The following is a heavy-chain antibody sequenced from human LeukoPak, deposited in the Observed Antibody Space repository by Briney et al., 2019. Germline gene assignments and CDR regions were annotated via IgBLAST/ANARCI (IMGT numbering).Heavy chain of an antibody. D-gene: IGHD3-3*01. CDR1: GGTFSSYA. Sequence: ASVKVSCKASGGTFSSYAISWVRQAPGQGLEWMGGIIPIFGTANYAQKFQGRVTITADESTSTAYMELSSLRSEDTAVYYCARDRKSYDFWSGYYGYYYGMDVWGQGTTVTVSS. CDR2: IIPIFGTA. V-gene: IGHV1-69*13. J-gene: IGHJ6*02. CDR3: ARDRKSYDFWSGYYGYYYGMDV.